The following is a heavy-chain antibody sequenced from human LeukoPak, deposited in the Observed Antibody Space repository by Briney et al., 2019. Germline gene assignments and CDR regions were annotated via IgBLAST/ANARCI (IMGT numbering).Heavy chain of an antibody. V-gene: IGHV4-34*01. CDR2: INHSGST. CDR1: GGSFSGYY. J-gene: IGHJ4*02. D-gene: IGHD2-15*01. CDR3: AREGCSGGSCYGFGD. Sequence: SETLSLTCAVYGGSFSGYYWSWIRQPPRKGLEWIGEINHSGSTNYNPSLKSRVTISVDTSKNQFSLKLSSVTAADTAVYYCAREGCSGGSCYGFGDWGQGTLVTVSS.